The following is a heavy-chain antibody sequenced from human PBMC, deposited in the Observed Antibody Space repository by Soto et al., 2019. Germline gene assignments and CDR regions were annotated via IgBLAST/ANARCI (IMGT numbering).Heavy chain of an antibody. D-gene: IGHD5-12*01. V-gene: IGHV1-69*02. CDR2: IIPILGIA. Sequence: SVKVSCKASGGTFSSYTISWVRQAPGQGLEWMGRIIPILGIANYAQKFQGRVTITADKSTSTAYMELSSLRSEDTAVYYCARVATTFHYYYGMDVWGQGTTVTVSS. CDR3: ARVATTFHYYYGMDV. CDR1: GGTFSSYT. J-gene: IGHJ6*02.